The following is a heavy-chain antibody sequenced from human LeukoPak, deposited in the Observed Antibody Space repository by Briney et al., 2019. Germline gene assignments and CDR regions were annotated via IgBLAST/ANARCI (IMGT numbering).Heavy chain of an antibody. J-gene: IGHJ4*02. Sequence: GGSLRLSCAASGFAFSNYWMNWVRQAPGKGLEWVANIKVDGSESYYVDSVKGRFTISRDNAKNSLYLQMNSLRAEDTAVYYCARDRGWLQFDYWGQGTLVTVSS. CDR3: ARDRGWLQFDY. CDR2: IKVDGSES. D-gene: IGHD5-24*01. V-gene: IGHV3-7*01. CDR1: GFAFSNYW.